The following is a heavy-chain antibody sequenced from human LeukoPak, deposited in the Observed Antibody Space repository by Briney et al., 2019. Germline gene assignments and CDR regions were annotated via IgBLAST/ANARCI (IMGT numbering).Heavy chain of an antibody. CDR2: ISSSGSTI. D-gene: IGHD2-15*01. V-gene: IGHV3-11*04. CDR1: GFTFSDYY. J-gene: IGHJ5*02. Sequence: GGSLRLSCAASGFTFSDYYMSWIRQAPGKGLEWVSYISSSGSTIYYADSVKGRFTISRDNAKNSLYLQMNSLRAEDTAVYYCAERVVAAASWFDPWGQGTLVTVSS. CDR3: AERVVAAASWFDP.